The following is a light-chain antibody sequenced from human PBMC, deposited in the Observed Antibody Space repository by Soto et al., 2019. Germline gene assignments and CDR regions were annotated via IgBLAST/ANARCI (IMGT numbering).Light chain of an antibody. CDR2: EVS. V-gene: IGLV2-8*01. Sequence: QSVLTQPPSASGSPGQSVTISCTGNSNDVGHSSFISWYQQHPGKGPKLIIYEVSKRPSGVPDRFSGSKSGNTASLSVSGLQDEDEGDYFCHAQADNGKHVFGTGTKLTVL. CDR3: HAQADNGKHV. CDR1: SNDVGHSSF. J-gene: IGLJ1*01.